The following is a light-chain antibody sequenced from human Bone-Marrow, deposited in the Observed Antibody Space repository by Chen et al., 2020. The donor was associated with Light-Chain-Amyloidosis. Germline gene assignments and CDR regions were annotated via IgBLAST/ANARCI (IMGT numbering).Light chain of an antibody. CDR2: EVT. CDR3: SSYTITNTLV. CDR1: SSDVGGDNP. J-gene: IGLJ1*01. Sequence: QSALTQPASVSGSPGPSITISCTGTSSDVGGDNPVSWYQQHPDNAPKLMIYEVTNRPSWVPDRFAGSKSDNTASLTISVHQTEDEADYFCSSYTITNTLVFGSGTRVTVL. V-gene: IGLV2-14*01.